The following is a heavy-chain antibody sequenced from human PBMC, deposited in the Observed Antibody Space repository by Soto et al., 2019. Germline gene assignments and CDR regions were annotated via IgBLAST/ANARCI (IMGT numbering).Heavy chain of an antibody. CDR2: IIPIFGTP. CDR3: ARDRDDYGSWNYYNHIDF. D-gene: IGHD3-10*01. CDR1: GGIFSTYA. Sequence: QVQLVQSGAEVKKPGSSVKVSCKASGGIFSTYAISWLRQAPGQGLEWMGGIIPIFGTPNYAQRFQGRVTITADESTSTAYMELSRLRSEDTAVYYCARDRDDYGSWNYYNHIDFWGQGTLVTVSS. J-gene: IGHJ4*02. V-gene: IGHV1-69*01.